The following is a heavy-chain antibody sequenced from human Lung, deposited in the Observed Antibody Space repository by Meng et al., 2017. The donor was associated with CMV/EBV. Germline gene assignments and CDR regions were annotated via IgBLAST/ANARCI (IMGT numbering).Heavy chain of an antibody. CDR3: ARGMDDYSNYNWFDP. CDR2: IIPIFGTA. J-gene: IGHJ5*02. V-gene: IGHV1-69*05. CDR1: GGTLSSYD. D-gene: IGHD4-11*01. Sequence: SGGTLSSYDTSWVRQAPGQGLEWMGGIIPIFGTANYAQKFQGRVTITTDESTSTAYMELSSLRSEDTAVYYCARGMDDYSNYNWFDPWGQGTLVTVSS.